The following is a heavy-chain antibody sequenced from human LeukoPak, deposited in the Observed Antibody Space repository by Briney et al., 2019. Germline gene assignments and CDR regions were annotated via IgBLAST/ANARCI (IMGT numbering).Heavy chain of an antibody. V-gene: IGHV3-7*03. CDR1: GFTFSSYW. CDR2: IKQDGSDK. J-gene: IGHJ4*02. Sequence: GGSLRLSCAASGFTFSSYWMSWVRQAPRKGLEWVANIKQDGSDKYYVDSVKGRFIISRDNAKTLLYLQINSLRAEDTAVYYCAREPSGDYFDYWGQGTLVTVSS. CDR3: AREPSGDYFDY. D-gene: IGHD4-17*01.